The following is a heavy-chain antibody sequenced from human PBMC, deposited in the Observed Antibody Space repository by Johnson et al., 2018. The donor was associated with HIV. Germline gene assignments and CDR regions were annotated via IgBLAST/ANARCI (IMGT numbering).Heavy chain of an antibody. CDR3: ARGFHRGGAFDI. CDR1: GFTFDDYG. CDR2: ISWDGGST. J-gene: IGHJ3*02. Sequence: VQLVESGGGLIQPGGSLRLSCTASGFTFDDYGMSWVRQAPGKGLEWVSLISWDGGSTYYADSVKGRFTISRDNSKNSLYLQMNSLRAEDTAVYYCARGFHRGGAFDIWGQGTMVTVSS. V-gene: IGHV3-43D*03. D-gene: IGHD1-14*01.